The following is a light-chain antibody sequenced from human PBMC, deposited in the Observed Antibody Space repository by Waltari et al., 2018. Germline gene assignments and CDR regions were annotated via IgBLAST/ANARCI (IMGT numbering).Light chain of an antibody. CDR2: EVN. V-gene: IGLV2-23*02. Sequence: QSALTQPASVSGTPGQSTTISCTGTTSDVGNYDLASWYQQHPGKAPKLLICEVNKRPSGVSSRFSGSKSGNTASLTISGLQAEDEADYYCCSYAGRGTYVFGSGTKVTVL. J-gene: IGLJ1*01. CDR1: TSDVGNYDL. CDR3: CSYAGRGTYV.